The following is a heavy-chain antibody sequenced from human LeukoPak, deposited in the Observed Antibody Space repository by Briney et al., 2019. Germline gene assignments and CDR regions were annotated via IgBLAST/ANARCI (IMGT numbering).Heavy chain of an antibody. D-gene: IGHD1-26*01. Sequence: PSETLSLTCAVSGDPINSIDWWNWVRQSPARGLEWIGEIYHSGGTNYNPSLKSRVTISVDTSKSQFSLKLTSVTAADTAVYYCAREGAGATPIFDYWGQGTLVTVSS. CDR1: GDPINSIDW. J-gene: IGHJ4*02. CDR3: AREGAGATPIFDY. CDR2: IYHSGGT. V-gene: IGHV4-4*02.